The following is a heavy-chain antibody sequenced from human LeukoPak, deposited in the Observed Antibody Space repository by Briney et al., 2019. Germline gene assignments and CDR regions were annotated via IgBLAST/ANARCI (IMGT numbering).Heavy chain of an antibody. CDR2: IYYSGST. Sequence: PSETLSLTCTVSGGSISSSSYYWGWIRQPPGKGLEWIGSIYYSGSTYYNPSLKSRVTISVDTSKNQFSLKLSSVTAVDTAVYYCARLDQWLVTYYFDYWGQGTLVTVSS. J-gene: IGHJ4*02. D-gene: IGHD6-19*01. CDR3: ARLDQWLVTYYFDY. V-gene: IGHV4-39*01. CDR1: GGSISSSSYY.